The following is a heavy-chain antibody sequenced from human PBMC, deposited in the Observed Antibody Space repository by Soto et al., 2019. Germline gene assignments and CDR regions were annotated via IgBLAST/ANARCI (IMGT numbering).Heavy chain of an antibody. D-gene: IGHD6-19*01. V-gene: IGHV3-30*18. CDR2: ISHSGTSK. CDR3: AKDWGSSGWFNWFNP. Sequence: QVQLVESGGGVVQPGESLQVACAASGFTVATTGMHWVRQAPGKGLEWVAMISHSGTSKVYIDSVQGRFTISRDNARNNLYLQMSSLPPEYTGIYYCAKDWGSSGWFNWFNPWGQGVLVTVSS. CDR1: GFTVATTG. J-gene: IGHJ5*02.